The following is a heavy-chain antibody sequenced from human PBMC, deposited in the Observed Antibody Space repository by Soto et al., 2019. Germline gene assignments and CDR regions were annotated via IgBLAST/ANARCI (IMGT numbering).Heavy chain of an antibody. Sequence: SETLSLTCTVSGGSISSSSYYWGWIRQPPGKGLEWIGSIYYSGSTYYNPSLKSRVTISVDTSKNQFSLKLSSVTAADTAVYYCASHKYHSSAPSAYWGQGTLVTVSS. V-gene: IGHV4-39*01. CDR3: ASHKYHSSAPSAY. D-gene: IGHD3-22*01. CDR2: IYYSGST. J-gene: IGHJ4*02. CDR1: GGSISSSSYY.